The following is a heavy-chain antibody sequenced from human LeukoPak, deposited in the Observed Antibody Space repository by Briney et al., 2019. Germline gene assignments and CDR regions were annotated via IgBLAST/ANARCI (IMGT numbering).Heavy chain of an antibody. J-gene: IGHJ4*02. D-gene: IGHD1-1*01. CDR1: GGSISSSSYY. CDR3: ARYVPSLERQPTDPLNYFDY. CDR2: IYYSGST. V-gene: IGHV4-39*07. Sequence: SETLSLTCTVSGGSISSSSYYWGWIRQPPGKGLEWIGSIYYSGSTYYNPSLKSRVTISVDTSKNQFSLKLSSVTAADTAVYYCARYVPSLERQPTDPLNYFDYWGQGTLVTVSS.